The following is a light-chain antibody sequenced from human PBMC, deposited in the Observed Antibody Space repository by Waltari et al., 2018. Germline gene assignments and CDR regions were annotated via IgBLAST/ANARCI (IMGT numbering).Light chain of an antibody. CDR2: EVT. CDR1: RSDVGAYNF. J-gene: IGLJ2*01. CDR3: ASYTSSTTVV. V-gene: IGLV2-14*01. Sequence: QSALTHPAPVSGSPGQPLTISCSGPRSDVGAYNFVPWYQQHPGKAPTVLTYEVTNRHSGVSNRFSASKSGNRASLTISGLQAEDEADYYCASYTSSTTVVFCGGTNLTVL.